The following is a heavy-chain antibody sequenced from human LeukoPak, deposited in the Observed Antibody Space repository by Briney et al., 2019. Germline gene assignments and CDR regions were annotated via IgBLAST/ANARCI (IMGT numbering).Heavy chain of an antibody. J-gene: IGHJ4*02. CDR2: IRYDGSNK. CDR1: GFTFSSYG. V-gene: IGHV3-30*02. CDR3: AKDLSEAAYYFHY. Sequence: GGSLRLSCAASGFTFSSYGMPWVRQAPGKGLEWVAFIRYDGSNKYYVDSVKGRFTISRDNSKNTVYLQMNSLRGEDTAVYYCAKDLSEAAYYFHYWGQGTLVTVSS. D-gene: IGHD6-19*01.